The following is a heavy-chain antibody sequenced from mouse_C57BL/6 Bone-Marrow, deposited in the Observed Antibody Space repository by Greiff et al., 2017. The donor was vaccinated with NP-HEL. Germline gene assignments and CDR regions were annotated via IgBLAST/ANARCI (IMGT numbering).Heavy chain of an antibody. CDR1: GYTFTSYW. CDR3: ARESNYVDYARDY. CDR2: IDPSDSYT. Sequence: QVQLQQPGAELVMPGASVKLSCKASGYTFTSYWMHWVKQRPGQGLEWIGEIDPSDSYTNYNQKFKGKSTLTVDKSSSTAYMQLSSLTSEDSAVYYCARESNYVDYARDYWGQGTAVTVSS. J-gene: IGHJ4*01. V-gene: IGHV1-69*01. D-gene: IGHD2-5*01.